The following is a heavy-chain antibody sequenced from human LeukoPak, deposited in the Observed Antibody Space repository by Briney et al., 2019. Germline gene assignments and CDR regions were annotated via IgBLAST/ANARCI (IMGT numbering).Heavy chain of an antibody. CDR3: ARDPLAYCGGDCYQLYAFAI. J-gene: IGHJ3*02. CDR2: IIPIFGTA. D-gene: IGHD2-21*01. Sequence: SVKVSCKASGGTFSSYAISGVQQAPGQGLEWMGGIIPIFGTANYAQKFQGRVTITADESTSKAYMELSSLRSEDPAVYYCARDPLAYCGGDCYQLYAFAIWGQGTMVTVSS. CDR1: GGTFSSYA. V-gene: IGHV1-69*13.